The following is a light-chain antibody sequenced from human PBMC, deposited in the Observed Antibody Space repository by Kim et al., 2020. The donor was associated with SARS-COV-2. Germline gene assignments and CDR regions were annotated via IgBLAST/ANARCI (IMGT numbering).Light chain of an antibody. CDR2: EVS. Sequence: GERVTLTCRARESIFISVAADQHKTEKTPKLLFYEVSSLQSGVPSRVSGSGSGTEFTLTIRTPQPDNFATYNCQHYNVYTGTFVQGT. CDR1: ESIFIS. CDR3: QHYNVYTGT. J-gene: IGKJ1*01. V-gene: IGKV1-5*01.